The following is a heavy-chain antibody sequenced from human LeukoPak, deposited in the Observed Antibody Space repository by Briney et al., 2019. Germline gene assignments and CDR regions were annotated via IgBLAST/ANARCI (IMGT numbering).Heavy chain of an antibody. J-gene: IGHJ5*02. Sequence: ASVKVSCKASGYTFTGYYMHWVRQAPGQGLEWMGWIIPNSGGTNYAQKFQGRVTMTRNTSINTAYMELSRLRSDDTAVYYCARDLFGNYGDSHWFDPWGQGTLVTVSS. CDR1: GYTFTGYY. V-gene: IGHV1-2*02. CDR2: IIPNSGGT. CDR3: ARDLFGNYGDSHWFDP. D-gene: IGHD4-17*01.